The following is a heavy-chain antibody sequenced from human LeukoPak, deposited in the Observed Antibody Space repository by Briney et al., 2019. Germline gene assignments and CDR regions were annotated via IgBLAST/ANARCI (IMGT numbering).Heavy chain of an antibody. J-gene: IGHJ3*02. D-gene: IGHD6-13*01. CDR1: GFTFSSYS. CDR3: AIIVSSWLGGEAFDI. Sequence: GGSLRLSCAASGFTFSSYSMNWVRQAPGKGLEWVSSIRSSSSYIYYADSVKGRFTISRDNAKNSLYLQMNSLRAEDTAVYYCAIIVSSWLGGEAFDIWGQGTMVTVSS. V-gene: IGHV3-21*01. CDR2: IRSSSSYI.